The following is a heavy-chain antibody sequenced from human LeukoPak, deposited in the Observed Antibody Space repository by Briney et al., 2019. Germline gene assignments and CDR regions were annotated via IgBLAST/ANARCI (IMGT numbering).Heavy chain of an antibody. Sequence: GGSLRLSCVASGLTLSGYAVGWVRQAPGKGLEWVSAISNSGDSTYYADSVKGRFVISRDNSINTLYLQMNSLSAEDTALYYCAKPWYSGPVDYWGQGALVTVSS. CDR3: AKPWYSGPVDY. CDR2: ISNSGDST. CDR1: GLTLSGYA. J-gene: IGHJ4*02. D-gene: IGHD6-13*01. V-gene: IGHV3-23*01.